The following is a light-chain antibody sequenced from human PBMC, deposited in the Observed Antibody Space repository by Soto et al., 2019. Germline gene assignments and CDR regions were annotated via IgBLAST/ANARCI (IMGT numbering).Light chain of an antibody. Sequence: EIVLTQSPGTLSLSPGERATLSCRASQSVSSSYLAWYQQKPGQAPRLLIYGASSRATGIPDRFSGSGSGTDFTLTISRLEPEDVAVYSCQPFGSSLLTFGGGTKVEIK. CDR3: QPFGSSLLT. J-gene: IGKJ4*01. V-gene: IGKV3-20*01. CDR1: QSVSSSY. CDR2: GAS.